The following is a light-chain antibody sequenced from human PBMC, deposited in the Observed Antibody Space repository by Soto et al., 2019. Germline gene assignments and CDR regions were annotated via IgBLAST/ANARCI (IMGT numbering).Light chain of an antibody. Sequence: EIVLTQSPGTLSLSPGERATLSCRASQSVSNYLAWYQQKPGQAPRLLVYGASSRATGIPDRFSGSGSGTDFILTISRLEPEDFAVYYCQQYGSSTRTFGQGTKLEI. CDR3: QQYGSSTRT. CDR1: QSVSNY. CDR2: GAS. V-gene: IGKV3-20*01. J-gene: IGKJ2*01.